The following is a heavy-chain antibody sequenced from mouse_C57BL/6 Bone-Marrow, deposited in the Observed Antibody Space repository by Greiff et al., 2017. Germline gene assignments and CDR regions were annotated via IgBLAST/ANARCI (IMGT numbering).Heavy chain of an antibody. CDR3: ARYPTGVYWYFDV. V-gene: IGHV3-8*01. CDR2: ISYSGST. Sequence: EVKLMESGPGLAKPSQTLSLTCSVTGYSITSDYWNWIRKFPGNKLEYMGYISYSGSTYYNPSLKSRISITRDTSKNQYYLQLNSVTTEDTATYYCARYPTGVYWYFDVWGTGTTVTVSS. CDR1: GYSITSDY. J-gene: IGHJ1*03. D-gene: IGHD4-1*01.